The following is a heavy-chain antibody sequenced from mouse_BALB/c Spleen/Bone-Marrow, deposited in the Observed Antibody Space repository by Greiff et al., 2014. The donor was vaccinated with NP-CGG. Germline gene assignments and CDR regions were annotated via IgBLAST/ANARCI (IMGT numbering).Heavy chain of an antibody. J-gene: IGHJ4*01. D-gene: IGHD2-4*01. V-gene: IGHV1-54*01. CDR3: ARAITDAMDY. Sequence: VQLQQSGAELVRPGTSVKVSCKGSGYAFTNYLIEWVKQRPGQGLEWIGVINSGSGGTKYNEKFKGKATLTAVKSSSTAYMQLSSLTSDDSAVYFCARAITDAMDYWGQGTSVTVSS. CDR2: INSGSGGT. CDR1: GYAFTNYL.